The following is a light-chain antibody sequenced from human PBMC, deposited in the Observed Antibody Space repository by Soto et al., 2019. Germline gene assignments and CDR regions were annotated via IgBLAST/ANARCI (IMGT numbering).Light chain of an antibody. CDR1: SSDIGGYNY. J-gene: IGLJ2*01. V-gene: IGLV2-14*01. CDR3: SSYTTSSTVA. CDR2: EVS. Sequence: QSALTQSASVSGSPGQSITISCTGTSSDIGGYNYVSWYQQHPDKAPKLMIFEVSNRPSGVSNRLSGSKSGNTASLTISVLLTEDEADYYCSSYTTSSTVAFGGGTKLTVL.